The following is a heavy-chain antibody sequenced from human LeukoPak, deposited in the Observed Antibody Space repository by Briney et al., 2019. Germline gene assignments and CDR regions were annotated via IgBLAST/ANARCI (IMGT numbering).Heavy chain of an antibody. D-gene: IGHD3-22*01. V-gene: IGHV1-18*01. Sequence: GSVKVSCKASGYTFTSYGISWVRQAPGQGLEWMGWISAYNGNTNYAQKLQGRVTMTTDTSTSTAYMELRSLRSDDTAVYYCARVRTMIVVVIHDYWGQGTPVTVSS. CDR3: ARVRTMIVVVIHDY. J-gene: IGHJ4*02. CDR2: ISAYNGNT. CDR1: GYTFTSYG.